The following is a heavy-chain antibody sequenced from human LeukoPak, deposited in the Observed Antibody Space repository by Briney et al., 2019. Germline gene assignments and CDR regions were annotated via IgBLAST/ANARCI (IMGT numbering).Heavy chain of an antibody. Sequence: SQTLSLTCAISGDSVSSNSAAWYWIRQSPSRGLEWLGRTYYRSKWYNDYAASVKGRLTINADTSKNQFSLQLNSVTPEDTAVYYCARALRANCGGDCYPVDYWGQGTLVTVSA. CDR1: GDSVSSNSAA. V-gene: IGHV6-1*01. J-gene: IGHJ4*02. CDR3: ARALRANCGGDCYPVDY. CDR2: TYYRSKWYN. D-gene: IGHD2-21*02.